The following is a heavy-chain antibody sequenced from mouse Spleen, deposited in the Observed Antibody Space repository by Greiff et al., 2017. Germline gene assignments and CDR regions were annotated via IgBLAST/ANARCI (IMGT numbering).Heavy chain of an antibody. D-gene: IGHD4-1*01. V-gene: IGHV1-72*01. CDR1: GYTFTSYW. J-gene: IGHJ2*01. Sequence: QVQLKQPGAELVKPGASVKLSCKASGYTFTSYWMHWVKQRPGRGLECIGRIDPNSGGTKYNEKFKSKATLTVDKPSSTAYMQLSSLTSEDSAVYYCARVTGTLYFDYWGQGTTLTVSS. CDR3: ARVTGTLYFDY. CDR2: IDPNSGGT.